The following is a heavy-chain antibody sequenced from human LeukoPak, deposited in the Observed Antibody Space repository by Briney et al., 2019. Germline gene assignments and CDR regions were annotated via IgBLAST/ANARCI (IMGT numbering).Heavy chain of an antibody. J-gene: IGHJ4*02. V-gene: IGHV4-39*02. Sequence: KPSETLSLTCSVSGGSISSSTYYWGWIRQPPGKGLEWIGAIYYTGTTYYNPSLRSRVTISVDTSKNPFSLKLSSVTAADTALYYCASAPRQGSIGGLDYWGQGTLVTVSS. CDR2: IYYTGTT. D-gene: IGHD3-16*01. CDR3: ASAPRQGSIGGLDY. CDR1: GGSISSSTYY.